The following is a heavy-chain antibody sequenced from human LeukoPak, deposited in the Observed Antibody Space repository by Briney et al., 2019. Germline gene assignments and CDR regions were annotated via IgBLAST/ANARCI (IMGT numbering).Heavy chain of an antibody. CDR2: IYYSGST. D-gene: IGHD6-19*01. CDR1: GGSISSGGYY. CDR3: ARLGVGIAVAGTDYYYYYGMDV. Sequence: SETLSLTCTVSGGSISSGGYYWSWIRQHPGKGLEWIGYIYYSGSTNYNPSLKSRVTISVDTSKNQFSLKLSSVTAADTAVYYCARLGVGIAVAGTDYYYYYGMDVWGQGTTVTVSS. V-gene: IGHV4-61*08. J-gene: IGHJ6*02.